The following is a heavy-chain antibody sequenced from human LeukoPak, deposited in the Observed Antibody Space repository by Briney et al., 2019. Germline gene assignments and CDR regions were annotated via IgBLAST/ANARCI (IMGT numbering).Heavy chain of an antibody. J-gene: IGHJ5*02. CDR1: GGSFSGYY. CDR2: INHSGST. Sequence: PSETLSLTCAVYGGSFSGYYWSWIRQPPGKGLEWIGEINHSGSTNYNPSLKSQVTISVDTSKNQFSLKLSSVTAADTAVYYCARGSYDYIWGSYRSSFWFDPWGQGTLVTVSS. CDR3: ARGSYDYIWGSYRSSFWFDP. V-gene: IGHV4-34*01. D-gene: IGHD3-16*02.